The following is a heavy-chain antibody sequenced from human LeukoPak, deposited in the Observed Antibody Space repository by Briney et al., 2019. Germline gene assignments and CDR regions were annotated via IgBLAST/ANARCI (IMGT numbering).Heavy chain of an antibody. CDR1: GFTFSSDG. Sequence: PGRSLRLSCAASGFTFSSDGMHWVRQAPGKGLEWVAIISYDGSNKYYADSVRGRFTISRDNSKNTLYLQMNSLRAEDTAVYYCVKGSNGDYRWDDAFDIWGQGTMVAVSS. D-gene: IGHD4-17*01. V-gene: IGHV3-30*18. CDR3: VKGSNGDYRWDDAFDI. J-gene: IGHJ3*02. CDR2: ISYDGSNK.